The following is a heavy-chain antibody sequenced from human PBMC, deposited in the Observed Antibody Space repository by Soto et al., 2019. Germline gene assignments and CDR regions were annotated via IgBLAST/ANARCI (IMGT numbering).Heavy chain of an antibody. CDR2: ISAYNGHT. CDR1: GYTFTRFG. CDR3: ARDHDFGDYGFH. V-gene: IGHV1-18*04. D-gene: IGHD4-17*01. Sequence: QVQLVQSGAEVKKPGASVKVSCKASGYTFTRFGITWVRQAPGQGLEWMGWISAYNGHTKYAQKLQGRVTMTTDTSTSTAYMELSSLRSDDTAVYYCARDHDFGDYGFHWGQGTLVTVSS. J-gene: IGHJ4*02.